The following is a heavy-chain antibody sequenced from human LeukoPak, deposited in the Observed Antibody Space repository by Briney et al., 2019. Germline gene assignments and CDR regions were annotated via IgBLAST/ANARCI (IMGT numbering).Heavy chain of an antibody. Sequence: SVKVSCKASGGTFNNFAISWVRQAPGQGLEWVGGIIPMSGTANYAQKFQGRVTITADESTSTAYMELSSLRSEDTAIYYCASPVKYYDTWSGYPPFDYWGQGTLVTVSS. J-gene: IGHJ4*02. V-gene: IGHV1-69*13. D-gene: IGHD3-3*01. CDR3: ASPVKYYDTWSGYPPFDY. CDR1: GGTFNNFA. CDR2: IIPMSGTA.